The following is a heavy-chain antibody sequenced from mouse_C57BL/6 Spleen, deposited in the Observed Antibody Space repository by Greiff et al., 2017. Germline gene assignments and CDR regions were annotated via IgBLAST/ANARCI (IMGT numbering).Heavy chain of an antibody. V-gene: IGHV5-4*01. J-gene: IGHJ4*01. CDR2: ISDGGSYT. CDR3: AREWKAQAFFYYAMDY. Sequence: EVKLVESGGGLVKPGGSLKLSCAASGFTFSSYAMSWVRQTPEKRLEWVATISDGGSYTYYPDNVKGRFTISRDNAKNNLYLQMSHLKSEDTAMXYGAREWKAQAFFYYAMDYWGQGTSVTVSS. D-gene: IGHD3-2*02. CDR1: GFTFSSYA.